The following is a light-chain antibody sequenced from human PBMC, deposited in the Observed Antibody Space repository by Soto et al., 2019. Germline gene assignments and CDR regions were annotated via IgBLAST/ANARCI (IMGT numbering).Light chain of an antibody. Sequence: QSVLTQPRSVSGSPGQSVTISCTGTSSDVGGHNYVSWYQQHPGKAPKLMIYDVSQRPSGVPDRFSGSKSGNTASLTISGLQSEDEADYYCCAYAGTYTVFGGGTKVTVL. CDR3: CAYAGTYTV. V-gene: IGLV2-11*01. CDR1: SSDVGGHNY. CDR2: DVS. J-gene: IGLJ2*01.